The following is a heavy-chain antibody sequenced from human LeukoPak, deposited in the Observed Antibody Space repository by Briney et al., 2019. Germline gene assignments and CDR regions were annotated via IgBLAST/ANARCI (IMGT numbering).Heavy chain of an antibody. V-gene: IGHV1-46*01. CDR1: GYTFTSYY. CDR3: ARSELEEDAFDI. CDR2: INPSGGST. J-gene: IGHJ3*02. Sequence: GASVKVSCKASGYTFTSYYMHWVRQAPGQGLEWMGIINPSGGSTSYAQKFQGRVTMTRDMSTSTVYMELSSLRSEDTAVYYCARSELEEDAFDIWGQGTMVTVSS. D-gene: IGHD3-10*01.